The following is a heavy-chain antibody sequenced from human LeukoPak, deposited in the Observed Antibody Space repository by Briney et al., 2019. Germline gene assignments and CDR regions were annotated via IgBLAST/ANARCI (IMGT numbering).Heavy chain of an antibody. CDR3: ARKRDGSGSYAFDF. CDR2: IYHSGST. CDR1: GGSISSSNW. V-gene: IGHV4-4*02. J-gene: IGHJ3*01. D-gene: IGHD3-10*01. Sequence: PSETLSLTCAVSGGSISSSNWWSWVRQPPGKGLEWIGEIYHSGSTNYNPSLKSRVTISVDKSKNQFSLKLNSVTAADTAVYYCARKRDGSGSYAFDFWGQGTMVTVSS.